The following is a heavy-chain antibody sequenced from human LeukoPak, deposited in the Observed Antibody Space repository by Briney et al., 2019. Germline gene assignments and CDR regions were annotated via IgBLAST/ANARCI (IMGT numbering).Heavy chain of an antibody. Sequence: GSSLRLSCAASGFTFSSYGMHWVRQAPGKGLEWVAVIWYDGSKEYYADSVKGRFTISRDNSKNTVYLQMNSLRAEDTAVYYCAKDLHYDSSAFDYWGQGTLVTVSS. CDR3: AKDLHYDSSAFDY. CDR1: GFTFSSYG. V-gene: IGHV3-33*06. J-gene: IGHJ4*02. D-gene: IGHD3-22*01. CDR2: IWYDGSKE.